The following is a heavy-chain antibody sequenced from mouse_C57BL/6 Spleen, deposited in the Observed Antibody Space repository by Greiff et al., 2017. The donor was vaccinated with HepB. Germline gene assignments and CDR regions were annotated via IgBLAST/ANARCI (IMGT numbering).Heavy chain of an antibody. CDR3: TTSYYYGSRGWYFDV. CDR2: IDPEDGDT. V-gene: IGHV14-1*01. Sequence: VQLQQSGAELVRPGASVKLSCTASGFNIKDYYMHWVKQRPEQGLEWIGRIDPEDGDTEYAPKFQGKATMTADTSSNTAYLQPSSLTSEDTAVYYCTTSYYYGSRGWYFDVWGTGTTVTVSS. CDR1: GFNIKDYY. D-gene: IGHD1-1*01. J-gene: IGHJ1*03.